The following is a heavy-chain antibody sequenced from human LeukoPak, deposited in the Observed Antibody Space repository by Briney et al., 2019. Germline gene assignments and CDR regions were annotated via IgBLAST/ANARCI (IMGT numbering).Heavy chain of an antibody. CDR1: GYTFTSYG. CDR2: ISAYNGNT. D-gene: IGHD3-9*01. CDR3: AREDDILTGNYYSDY. J-gene: IGHJ4*02. V-gene: IGHV1-18*01. Sequence: ASVKVSCKASGYTFTSYGISWVRQAPGQGLEWMGWISAYNGNTNYAQKLQGRVTMTTDTSTSTAYMELRSLRSDDTAVYYCAREDDILTGNYYSDYWGQGTLVTVSS.